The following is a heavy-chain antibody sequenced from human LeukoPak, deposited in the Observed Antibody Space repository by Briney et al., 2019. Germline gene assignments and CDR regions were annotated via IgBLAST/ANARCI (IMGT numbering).Heavy chain of an antibody. V-gene: IGHV4-39*01. Sequence: SETLSLTCTVSGGSIDSSSYYWGWIRQPPGKGLEWIGSIYHNGITYYNPSLKSRVTISVDTSKNQFSLKLSSVTAADTAVYYCARSVGRDGYNYYAYWGQGTLLIVS. J-gene: IGHJ4*02. CDR3: ARSVGRDGYNYYAY. CDR1: GGSIDSSSYY. CDR2: IYHNGIT. D-gene: IGHD5-24*01.